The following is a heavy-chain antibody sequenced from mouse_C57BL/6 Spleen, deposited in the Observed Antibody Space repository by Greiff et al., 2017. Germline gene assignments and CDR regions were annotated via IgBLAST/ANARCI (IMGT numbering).Heavy chain of an antibody. D-gene: IGHD2-5*01. CDR1: GFTFSSYA. J-gene: IGHJ4*01. CDR3: TREGTIVTPYYYAMDY. CDR2: ISSGGDYI. Sequence: EVQVVESGEGLVKPGGSLKLSCAASGFTFSSYAMSWVRQTPEKRLEWVAYISSGGDYIYYADTVKGRFTISRDNARNTLYLQMSSLKSEDTAMYYCTREGTIVTPYYYAMDYWGQGTSVTVSS. V-gene: IGHV5-9-1*02.